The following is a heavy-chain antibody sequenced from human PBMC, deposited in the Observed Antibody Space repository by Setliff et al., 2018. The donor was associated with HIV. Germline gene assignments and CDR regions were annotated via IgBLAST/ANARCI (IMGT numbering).Heavy chain of an antibody. J-gene: IGHJ6*03. Sequence: PSETLSLTCTVSGGSISSYYWSWIRQPPGKGLEWIGYIYTSGSTNYNPSLKSRFTISVDTSKNQFSLKVNSVTAADTAVYYCARGARLLAGYSDRWDYYYMAVWGKGTTVTVSS. D-gene: IGHD6-13*01. CDR1: GGSISSYY. CDR2: IYTSGST. V-gene: IGHV4-4*08. CDR3: ARGARLLAGYSDRWDYYYMAV.